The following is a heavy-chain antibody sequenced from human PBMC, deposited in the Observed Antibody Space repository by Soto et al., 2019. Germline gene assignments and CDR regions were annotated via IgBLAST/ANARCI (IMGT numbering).Heavy chain of an antibody. CDR1: GFNFGPFW. J-gene: IGHJ3*02. CDR2: INSDGSTI. CDR3: ARDRGYPDSFDI. D-gene: IGHD3-10*01. Sequence: GGPLRLLCAASGFNFGPFWMHWVRQAPGKGLVWVSHINSDGSTIVYADSVKGRFTISRDNAKNTLYLQMNSLRVEDTAVYYCARDRGYPDSFDIWGQGTMVTVSS. V-gene: IGHV3-74*01.